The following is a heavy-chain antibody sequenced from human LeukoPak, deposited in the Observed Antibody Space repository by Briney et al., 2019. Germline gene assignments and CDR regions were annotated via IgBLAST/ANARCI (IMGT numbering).Heavy chain of an antibody. Sequence: GRSLKLSCAASGFSFSSYSMHWVRQAPGKGLEWVAVIWYDGSNKYYADSVKGRFTISRDNSKNSLFVQMNSLRAEDTAVYFCAKSRSGSANWALQIFDNWGQGTLVTVSS. V-gene: IGHV3-33*06. D-gene: IGHD1-1*01. CDR2: IWYDGSNK. CDR1: GFSFSSYS. J-gene: IGHJ4*02. CDR3: AKSRSGSANWALQIFDN.